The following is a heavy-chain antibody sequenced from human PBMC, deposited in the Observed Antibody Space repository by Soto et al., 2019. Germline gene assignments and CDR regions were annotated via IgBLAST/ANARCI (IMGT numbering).Heavy chain of an antibody. D-gene: IGHD5-18*01. CDR1: GYTFSNYG. J-gene: IGHJ6*02. CDR3: ARDPGFGFGYSYAFAMDV. V-gene: IGHV1-18*01. Sequence: ASLKVSCKASGYTFSNYGISWVRQGPGQGLEWMRWISGYNGNTHYEEKVQDRIKMTTDTSTSTTYLELRSLRSDDTAVYFCARDPGFGFGYSYAFAMDVWGQGTPVTVYS. CDR2: ISGYNGNT.